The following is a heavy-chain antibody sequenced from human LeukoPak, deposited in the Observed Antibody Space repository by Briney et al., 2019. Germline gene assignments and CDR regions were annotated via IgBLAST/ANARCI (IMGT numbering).Heavy chain of an antibody. Sequence: PGGSLRLSCAASGFTFSTYTMAWVRQAPGGGLEWVSGFTDYGRTHYADSVKDRFAISRDNSKSTLYLQMDSLRAEDTAVYYCAKDRASIVGATIGNWFDPWGQGTLVTVSS. J-gene: IGHJ5*02. D-gene: IGHD1-26*01. CDR1: GFTFSTYT. CDR2: FTDYGRT. CDR3: AKDRASIVGATIGNWFDP. V-gene: IGHV3-23*01.